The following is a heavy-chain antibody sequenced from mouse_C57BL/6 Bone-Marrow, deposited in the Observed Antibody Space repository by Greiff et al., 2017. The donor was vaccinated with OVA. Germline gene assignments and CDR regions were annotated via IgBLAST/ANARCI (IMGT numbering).Heavy chain of an antibody. CDR1: GFTFNTYA. V-gene: IGHV10-3*01. Sequence: EVKLVESGGGLVQPKGSLKLSCAASGFTFNTYAMHWVRQAPGKGLEWVARIRSKCSNYATYYADSVKDRFTISRDDSQSMLYLKMNNLKTEDTAMYYCVRDWGYHWYFDVWGTGTTVTVSS. J-gene: IGHJ1*03. CDR3: VRDWGYHWYFDV. CDR2: IRSKCSNYAT. D-gene: IGHD2-2*01.